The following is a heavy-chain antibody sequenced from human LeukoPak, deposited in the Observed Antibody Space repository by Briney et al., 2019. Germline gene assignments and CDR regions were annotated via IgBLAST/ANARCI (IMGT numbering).Heavy chain of an antibody. Sequence: SETLSLNCFVYAVSSYSYYWGWIRQPPGQGLEGIGYTYSSGSTNYNPSLKSRVTISVDTSKNQFSLKLSSVTAADTAVYYCVRGPPYSSSPRWAVDYWGRGTLVTVSS. CDR3: VRGPPYSSSPRWAVDY. J-gene: IGHJ4*02. CDR2: TYSSGST. CDR1: AVSSYSYY. V-gene: IGHV4-59*01. D-gene: IGHD6-6*01.